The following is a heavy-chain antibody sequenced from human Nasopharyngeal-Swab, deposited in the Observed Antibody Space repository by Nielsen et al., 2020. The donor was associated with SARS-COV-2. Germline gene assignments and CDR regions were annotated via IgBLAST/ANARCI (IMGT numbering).Heavy chain of an antibody. Sequence: GESLKISCVVSGVIFDNYWMHWVRQAPGKGLVWVSRINEHGSRTDYADSVKGRFTISRDNAKNSLYLQMNSLRAEDTAVYYCARDHLMTVTIPYYYYGMDVWGQGTTVTVSS. CDR3: ARDHLMTVTIPYYYYGMDV. CDR1: GVIFDNYW. J-gene: IGHJ6*02. D-gene: IGHD4-11*01. V-gene: IGHV3-74*01. CDR2: INEHGSRT.